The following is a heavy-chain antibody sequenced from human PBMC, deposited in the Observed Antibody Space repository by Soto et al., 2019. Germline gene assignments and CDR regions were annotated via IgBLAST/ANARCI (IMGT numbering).Heavy chain of an antibody. J-gene: IGHJ4*02. D-gene: IGHD3-3*01. V-gene: IGHV3-53*01. Sequence: GGSLRLSCAASGFTVSSNYMTWVRQAPGKGLEWVSIIYSGGSTYYADSVRGRFTISRDNSKNTLYLQLNSLKAEDTAVYYCARSGPSGRFSFDSWGQGTLVTVSS. CDR3: ARSGPSGRFSFDS. CDR1: GFTVSSNY. CDR2: IYSGGST.